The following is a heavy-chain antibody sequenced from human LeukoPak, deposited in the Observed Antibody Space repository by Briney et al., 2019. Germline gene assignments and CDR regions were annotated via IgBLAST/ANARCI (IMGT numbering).Heavy chain of an antibody. V-gene: IGHV1-69*06. Sequence: SVKVSCKASGYTFTGYYMHWARQAPGQGLEWMGGIIPIFGTANYAQKFQGRVTITADKSTSTAYMELSSLRSEDTAVYYCARAVGGSYIRFNYWGQGTLVTVSS. CDR1: GYTFTGYY. D-gene: IGHD1-26*01. J-gene: IGHJ4*02. CDR2: IIPIFGTA. CDR3: ARAVGGSYIRFNY.